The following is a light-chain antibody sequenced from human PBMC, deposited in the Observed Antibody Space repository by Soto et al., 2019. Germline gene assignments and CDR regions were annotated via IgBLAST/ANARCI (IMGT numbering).Light chain of an antibody. Sequence: QSALTQPASGSGSPGQSITISCTGTSSDVGSYNLVSWYQQHPGKAPKLMIYEGSKRPSGVSNRFSGSKSGNTASLTISGLQAEDEADYYCCSYAGSSTHVFGTGTKVTVL. CDR1: SSDVGSYNL. CDR3: CSYAGSSTHV. J-gene: IGLJ1*01. V-gene: IGLV2-23*01. CDR2: EGS.